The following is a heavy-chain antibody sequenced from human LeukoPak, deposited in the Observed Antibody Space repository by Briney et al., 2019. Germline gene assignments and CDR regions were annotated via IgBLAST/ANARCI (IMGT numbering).Heavy chain of an antibody. J-gene: IGHJ6*03. CDR3: ARDHTTHYYGSGSYFYYYYYYMDV. Sequence: PGSSVKVSCKASGYTFAGYYMHWVRQAPGQGLEWMGWINPNSGGTNYAQKFQGRVTMTRDTSISTAYMELSRLRSDDTAVYYCARDHTTHYYGSGSYFYYYYYYMDVWGKGTTVTISS. CDR1: GYTFAGYY. V-gene: IGHV1-2*02. D-gene: IGHD3-10*01. CDR2: INPNSGGT.